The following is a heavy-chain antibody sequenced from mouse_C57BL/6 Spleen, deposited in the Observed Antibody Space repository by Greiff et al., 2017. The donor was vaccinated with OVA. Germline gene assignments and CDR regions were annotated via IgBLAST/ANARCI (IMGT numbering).Heavy chain of an antibody. CDR3: ARSNYGYGICFGY. CDR1: GYTFTSYW. Sequence: QVQLQQPGAELVKPGASVKLSCKASGYTFTSYWMHWVKQRPGQGLEWIGMIHPNSGSTNYNEKFKSKATLTVDKSSSTAYMQLSSLTSEDSAVYYGARSNYGYGICFGYWGQGTTLTVSS. J-gene: IGHJ2*01. V-gene: IGHV1-64*01. D-gene: IGHD2-2*01. CDR2: IHPNSGST.